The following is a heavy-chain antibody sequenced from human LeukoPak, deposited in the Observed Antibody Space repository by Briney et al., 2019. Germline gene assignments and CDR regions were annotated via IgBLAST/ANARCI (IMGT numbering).Heavy chain of an antibody. CDR2: IDPSDSYT. D-gene: IGHD3-10*01. CDR3: ARLWFGESTNWFDP. V-gene: IGHV5-10-1*01. CDR1: GYSFTNYW. Sequence: GESLKISCKGSGYSFTNYWITWVRQMPGKGLQWMGRIDPSDSYTNYSPSFQGHVTISADKSISTAYLQWNSLKASDTAMYYCARLWFGESTNWFDPWGQGTLVTVSS. J-gene: IGHJ5*02.